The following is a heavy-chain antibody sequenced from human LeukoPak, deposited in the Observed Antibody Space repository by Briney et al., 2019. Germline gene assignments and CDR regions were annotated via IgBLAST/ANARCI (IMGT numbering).Heavy chain of an antibody. CDR3: ARMVVTAWGWFDP. CDR2: ISGSGDRT. V-gene: IGHV3-23*01. J-gene: IGHJ5*02. Sequence: GGSLRHSCAASGFTFSSYAMSWVRQSPGKGLEWVSAISGSGDRTYYADSVKGRFTISRDNSKNTLYLQMNSLRAEDTAVYYCARMVVTAWGWFDPWGQGTLVTVSS. CDR1: GFTFSSYA. D-gene: IGHD2-21*02.